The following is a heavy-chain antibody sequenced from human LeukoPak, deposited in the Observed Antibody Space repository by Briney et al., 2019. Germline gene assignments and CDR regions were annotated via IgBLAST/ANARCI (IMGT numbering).Heavy chain of an antibody. J-gene: IGHJ4*02. CDR3: ARDLFFKTSTGYSSGWPAPDY. Sequence: SETLSLTCTVSGGSISSSTYYWGWIRQPPGKGLEWIGSIYYGGSTYYNPSLKSRVTISVDTSKNQFSLKLSSVTAADTAVYYCARDLFFKTSTGYSSGWPAPDYWGQGTLVTVSS. V-gene: IGHV4-39*07. CDR2: IYYGGST. D-gene: IGHD6-19*01. CDR1: GGSISSSTYY.